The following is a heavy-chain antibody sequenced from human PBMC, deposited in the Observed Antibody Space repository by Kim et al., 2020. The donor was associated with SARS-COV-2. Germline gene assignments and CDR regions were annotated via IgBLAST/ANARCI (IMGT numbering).Heavy chain of an antibody. CDR3: TRPTGSGSYFSDFDD. J-gene: IGHJ4*02. V-gene: IGHV3-72*01. CDR1: GFTFSDHY. D-gene: IGHD3-10*01. Sequence: GGSLRLSCAASGFTFSDHYMDWVRQAPGKGLEWVGRIRNNANRYTTEYAASVKGRFTISRDDSKNSLFLEMNSLKTEDTAVYYCTRPTGSGSYFSDFDDWGQGALVTVSS. CDR2: IRNNANRYTT.